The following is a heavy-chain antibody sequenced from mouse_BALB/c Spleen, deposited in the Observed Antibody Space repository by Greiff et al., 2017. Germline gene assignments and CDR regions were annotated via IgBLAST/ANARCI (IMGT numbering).Heavy chain of an antibody. Sequence: EVQLQQSGAELVKPGASVKLSCTASGFNIKDTYMHWVKQRPEQGLEWIGRIDPANGNTKYDPKFQGKATITADTSSNTAYLQLSSLTSEDTAVYYCARDYGSNAMDDWGQGTSVTVSS. CDR1: GFNIKDTY. J-gene: IGHJ4*01. CDR2: IDPANGNT. D-gene: IGHD1-1*01. CDR3: ARDYGSNAMDD. V-gene: IGHV14-3*02.